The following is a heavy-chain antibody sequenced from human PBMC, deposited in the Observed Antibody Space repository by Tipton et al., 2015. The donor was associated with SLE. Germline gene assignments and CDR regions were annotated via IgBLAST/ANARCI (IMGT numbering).Heavy chain of an antibody. V-gene: IGHV4-59*01. CDR1: GGSISSYY. D-gene: IGHD3-3*01. CDR2: IYYSGST. Sequence: GLVKPSETLSLTCTVSGGSISSYYWSWIRQPPGKGLEWIGYIYYSGSTNYNPSLKSRVTISVDTSKNQFSLKLSSVTAADTAVYYCARDKYYDFWSGFDLWGRGTLVTVSS. J-gene: IGHJ2*01. CDR3: ARDKYYDFWSGFDL.